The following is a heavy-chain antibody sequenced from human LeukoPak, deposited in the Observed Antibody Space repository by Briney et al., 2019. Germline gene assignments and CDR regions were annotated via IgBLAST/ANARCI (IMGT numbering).Heavy chain of an antibody. CDR3: ARGRVSSSWYFRGHYFDY. D-gene: IGHD6-13*01. J-gene: IGHJ4*02. V-gene: IGHV4-34*01. CDR2: INHSGST. CDR1: GGSFSGYY. Sequence: SETLSFTCAVYGGSFSGYYWSWIRQHPGKGLEWIGEINHSGSTNYNPSLKSRVTISVDTSKNQFSLKLSSVTAADTAVYYCARGRVSSSWYFRGHYFDYWGQGTLVTVSS.